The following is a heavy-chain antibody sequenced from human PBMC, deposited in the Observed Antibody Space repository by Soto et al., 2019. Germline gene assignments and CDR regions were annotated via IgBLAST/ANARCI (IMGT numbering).Heavy chain of an antibody. CDR3: ARGLECRGYCLDKPTWFAP. J-gene: IGHJ5*02. CDR1: GGTFSTYT. Sequence: SVKVSCKASGGTFSTYTFSWVRQAPGQGLEWMGRIIPIFGTSYYAQKFQGRVTITADKSTSTVYMELSSLRSDDTAVYFCARGLECRGYCLDKPTWFAPWGQGTLVTVSS. V-gene: IGHV1-69*06. CDR2: IIPIFGTS. D-gene: IGHD2-15*01.